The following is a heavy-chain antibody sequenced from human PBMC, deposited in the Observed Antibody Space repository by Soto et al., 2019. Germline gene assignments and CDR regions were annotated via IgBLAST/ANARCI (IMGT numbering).Heavy chain of an antibody. D-gene: IGHD3-9*01. CDR2: IIPIFGTA. V-gene: IGHV1-69*13. CDR3: ARDSFLLGTVERDYYGMDV. Sequence: SVKVSCKASGGTFSSYAISWVRQAPGQGLEWMGGIIPIFGTANYAQKFQGRVTITADESTSTAYMELSSLRSEDTAVYYCARDSFLLGTVERDYYGMDVWGQRTTVPVSS. J-gene: IGHJ6*02. CDR1: GGTFSSYA.